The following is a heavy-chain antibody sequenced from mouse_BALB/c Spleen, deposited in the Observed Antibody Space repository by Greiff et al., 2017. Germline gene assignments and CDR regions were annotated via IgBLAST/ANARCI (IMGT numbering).Heavy chain of an antibody. V-gene: IGHV1-31*01. Sequence: EVQLQQSGPELVKPGASVKISCKASGYSFTGYYMHWVKQSHVKSLEWIGRINPYNGATSYNQNFKDKASLTVDKSSSTAYMELHSLTSEDSAVYYCARGGYYAMDYWGQGTSVTVSS. CDR1: GYSFTGYY. J-gene: IGHJ4*01. CDR3: ARGGYYAMDY. CDR2: INPYNGAT.